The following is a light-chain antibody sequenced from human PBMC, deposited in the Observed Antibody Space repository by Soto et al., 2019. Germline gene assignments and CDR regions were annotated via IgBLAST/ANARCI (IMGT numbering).Light chain of an antibody. CDR3: QQYNNWPLT. Sequence: ELVLTQSPGTLSLSPGERATLSYRSSQSVSSSYLAWYQQKPGQAHRLLIYGASTRATGIPARFSGSGSGTEFTLTISSLQSEEFAVYSCQQYNNWPLTVGGGTKVDI. CDR2: GAS. V-gene: IGKV3-15*01. J-gene: IGKJ4*01. CDR1: QSVSSSY.